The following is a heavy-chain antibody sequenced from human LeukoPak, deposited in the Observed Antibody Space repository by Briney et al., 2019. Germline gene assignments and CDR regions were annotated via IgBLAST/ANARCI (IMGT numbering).Heavy chain of an antibody. D-gene: IGHD2-2*01. CDR1: GGSISFSTYY. CDR2: IYYSGST. V-gene: IGHV4-39*01. Sequence: SETLSLTCTVSGGSISFSTYYWGWIRQPPGKGLEWIGSIYYSGSTYYNPSLKSRVSISVDTSKNQFSLKLTSVTAADTAVYYCASPSQDAFDIWGRGTVVTVST. J-gene: IGHJ3*02. CDR3: ASPSQDAFDI.